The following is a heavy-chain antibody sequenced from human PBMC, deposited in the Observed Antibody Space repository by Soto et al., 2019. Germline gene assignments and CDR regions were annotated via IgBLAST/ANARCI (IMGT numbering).Heavy chain of an antibody. J-gene: IGHJ5*02. Sequence: GGSLRLSCAASGFTFSSYSMNWVRQAPGKGLEWVSYISSSSSTIYYADPGKGRFTISGDNAKNSLYLQMNSLRAEDTAVYYCARGLIDDFWSGFPGRRNWFDPWGQGTLVTVSS. CDR1: GFTFSSYS. CDR2: ISSSSSTI. CDR3: ARGLIDDFWSGFPGRRNWFDP. D-gene: IGHD3-3*01. V-gene: IGHV3-48*01.